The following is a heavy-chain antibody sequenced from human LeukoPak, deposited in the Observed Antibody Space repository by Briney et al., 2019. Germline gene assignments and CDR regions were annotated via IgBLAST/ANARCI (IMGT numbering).Heavy chain of an antibody. J-gene: IGHJ4*02. D-gene: IGHD2-8*01. V-gene: IGHV4-59*08. CDR2: IYYSGST. CDR3: ARSVGIELFDY. Sequence: SETLSLTCTVSGGSISSYYWSWIRQPPGKGLEWIGYIYYSGSTNYNPSLKSRVTISVDTSKNQFSLKLSSVTAADTAVYYCARSVGIELFDYWGQGTLVTVSS. CDR1: GGSISSYY.